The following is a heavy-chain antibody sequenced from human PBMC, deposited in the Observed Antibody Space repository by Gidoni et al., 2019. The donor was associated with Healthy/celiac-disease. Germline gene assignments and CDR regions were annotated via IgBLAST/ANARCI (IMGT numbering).Heavy chain of an antibody. D-gene: IGHD2-15*01. J-gene: IGHJ4*02. CDR1: GFTFSSYA. Sequence: EVQLLESGGGLVQPGGSLRLSCAASGFTFSSYAMSWVRQAPGKGLELGSAISGSGGSTYYADSVKGRFTISRDNSKNTLYLQMNSLRAEDTAVYYCAKGKKGVKGYCSGGSCFPLDYWGQGTLVTVSS. V-gene: IGHV3-23*01. CDR2: ISGSGGST. CDR3: AKGKKGVKGYCSGGSCFPLDY.